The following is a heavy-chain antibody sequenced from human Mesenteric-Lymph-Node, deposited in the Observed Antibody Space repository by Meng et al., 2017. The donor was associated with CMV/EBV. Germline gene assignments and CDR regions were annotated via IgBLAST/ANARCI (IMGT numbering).Heavy chain of an antibody. CDR2: IYTGGIRSDGDT. CDR1: GFSVSSNY. V-gene: IGHV3-66*02. J-gene: IGHJ6*02. CDR3: AKDGYYYDSSGYYYVDYGMDV. D-gene: IGHD3-22*01. Sequence: GGSLRLSCAASGFSVSSNYMGWVRQAPGKGLEWVSVIYTGGIRSDGDTDYADSGKGRFTISRDNSKNTLYLQMNSLRAEDTAVYYCAKDGYYYDSSGYYYVDYGMDVWGQGTTVTVSS.